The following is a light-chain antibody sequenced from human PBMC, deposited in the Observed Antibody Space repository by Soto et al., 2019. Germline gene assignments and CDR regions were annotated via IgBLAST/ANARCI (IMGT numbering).Light chain of an antibody. CDR1: QTVRSN. J-gene: IGKJ1*01. CDR2: DAS. CDR3: QQYLITPWT. Sequence: EIVMTQSPASLSVSPGERATLSCRASQTVRSNLAWYQQKPGQAPRLLIYDASNRATGIPARFSGSGSGTDFTLTIGRLEPEDFAVYYCQQYLITPWTFGQGTKVDIK. V-gene: IGKV3D-15*01.